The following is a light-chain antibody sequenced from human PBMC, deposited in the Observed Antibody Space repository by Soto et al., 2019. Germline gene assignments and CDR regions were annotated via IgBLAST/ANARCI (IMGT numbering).Light chain of an antibody. CDR3: SSYTSSSVRVL. CDR2: DVS. J-gene: IGLJ2*01. Sequence: QSALTQPASVSGSPGQSITISCTGTSSDVGGYSYVSWYQQHPGKAPKLMIFDVSTRPSGVSNRFSGSKSGNTASLTISGLQAEDEADYYCSSYTSSSVRVLFGGGTQLTV. V-gene: IGLV2-14*01. CDR1: SSDVGGYSY.